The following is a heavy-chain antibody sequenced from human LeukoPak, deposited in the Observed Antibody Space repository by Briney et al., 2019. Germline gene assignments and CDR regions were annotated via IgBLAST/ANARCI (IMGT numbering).Heavy chain of an antibody. V-gene: IGHV4-39*01. CDR2: IYYSGST. CDR3: ARQLSSGWLYYFDY. D-gene: IGHD6-19*01. J-gene: IGHJ4*02. Sequence: SETLYLTCTVSGGSISSSSYYWGWIRQPPGKGLEWIGSIYYSGSTYYNPSLKSRVTISVDTSKNQFSLKLSSVTAADTAVYYCARQLSSGWLYYFDYWGQGILVTVSS. CDR1: GGSISSSSYY.